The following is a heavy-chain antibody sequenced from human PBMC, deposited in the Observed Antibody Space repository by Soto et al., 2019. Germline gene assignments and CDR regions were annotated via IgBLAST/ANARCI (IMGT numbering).Heavy chain of an antibody. V-gene: IGHV1-46*01. Sequence: QVRLVQSGAEVKKPGDSVSVSCEAPEYTFANHFIHWVRQAPGQGLEWMGIVNPSGGPTRYTQKFQGRVTMTRDTSTSTVYMVLSSLTSADTAVYYCAREGSYYFDSRIDYWGQGTLVTVSS. CDR1: EYTFANHF. CDR3: AREGSYYFDSRIDY. CDR2: VNPSGGPT. J-gene: IGHJ4*02. D-gene: IGHD3-10*01.